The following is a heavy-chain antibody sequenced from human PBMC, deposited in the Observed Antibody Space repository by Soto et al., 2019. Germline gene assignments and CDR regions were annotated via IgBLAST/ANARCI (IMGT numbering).Heavy chain of an antibody. Sequence: QVHLVQSGAEVKKPGASVKVSCKGSGYIFTTYGITWVRQAPGQGLEWMGWISAHNGNTNYAQKLQGRVTVTRDTSTSTAYMELRNLRSVDTAVYYCARGRDGDYWGQGALVTVSS. D-gene: IGHD6-6*01. CDR2: ISAHNGNT. CDR3: ARGRDGDY. CDR1: GYIFTTYG. V-gene: IGHV1-18*01. J-gene: IGHJ4*02.